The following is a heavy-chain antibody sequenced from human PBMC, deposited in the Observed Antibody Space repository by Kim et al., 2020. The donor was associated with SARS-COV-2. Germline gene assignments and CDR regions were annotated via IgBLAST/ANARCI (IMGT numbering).Heavy chain of an antibody. CDR1: GGSISSGGYY. V-gene: IGHV4-31*03. CDR2: IYYSGST. CDR3: ARGIQLSKGDAFDI. J-gene: IGHJ3*02. Sequence: SETLSLTCTVSGGSISSGGYYWSWIRQHPGKGLEWIGYIYYSGSTYYNPSLKSRVTISVDTSKNQFSLKLSSVTAADTAVYYCARGIQLSKGDAFDIWGQGTMVTVSS. D-gene: IGHD5-18*01.